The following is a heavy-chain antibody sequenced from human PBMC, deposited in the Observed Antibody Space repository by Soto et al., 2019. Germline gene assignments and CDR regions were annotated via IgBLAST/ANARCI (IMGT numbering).Heavy chain of an antibody. V-gene: IGHV1-69*02. D-gene: IGHD6-13*01. CDR1: GGTFSSYT. CDR2: IIPILGIA. Sequence: QVQLVQSGAEVKKPGSSVKVSCKASGGTFSSYTISWVRQAPGQGLEWMGRIIPILGIANYAQKFQGRVTITAEKSTSTAYMELSSLRSEDTAVYYCARCIAAADGVRVSHYYGMDVWGQGTTVTVSS. CDR3: ARCIAAADGVRVSHYYGMDV. J-gene: IGHJ6*02.